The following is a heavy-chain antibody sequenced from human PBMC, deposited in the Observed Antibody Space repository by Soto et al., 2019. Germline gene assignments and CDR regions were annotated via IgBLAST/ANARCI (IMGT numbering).Heavy chain of an antibody. CDR1: GGSISSVGHY. Sequence: PSETLSLTCTVFGGSISSVGHYWSWIRQHPGKGLEWIGYIYYSGSTYYNPSLKSRVTISVDTSKNQFSLKLSSVTPADTAIYYCARVKRSTSRLDPWGQGTLVTVSS. D-gene: IGHD1-26*01. V-gene: IGHV4-31*03. CDR3: ARVKRSTSRLDP. J-gene: IGHJ5*02. CDR2: IYYSGST.